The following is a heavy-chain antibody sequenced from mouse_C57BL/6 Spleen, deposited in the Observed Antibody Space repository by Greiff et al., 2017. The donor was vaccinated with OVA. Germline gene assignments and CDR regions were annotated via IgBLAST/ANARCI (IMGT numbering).Heavy chain of an antibody. V-gene: IGHV7-3*01. J-gene: IGHJ2*01. CDR3: ARSYDGYTFDY. D-gene: IGHD2-3*01. CDR2: IRNKANGYTT. Sequence: EVKLMESGGGLVQPGGSLSLSCAASGFTFTAYYMSWVRQPPGKALEWLGFIRNKANGYTTEYSASVKGRFTISRDNSQSILYLQMNALRAEDSATYYCARSYDGYTFDYWGQGTTLTGSA. CDR1: GFTFTAYY.